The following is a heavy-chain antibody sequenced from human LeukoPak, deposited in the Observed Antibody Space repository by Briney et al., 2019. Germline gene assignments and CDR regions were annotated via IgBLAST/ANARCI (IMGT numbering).Heavy chain of an antibody. CDR2: IKHDGSEE. V-gene: IGHV3-7*01. CDR1: GFTFSSYW. CDR3: AREKFDY. J-gene: IGHJ4*02. Sequence: GGSLRLSCAASGFTFSSYWMSWVRQAPGRGLEWVAHIKHDGSEEYYVDSMKGRFTVSRDNAKNSLYLQMNSLRAEDTVVYYCAREKFDYWGQGTLVTVSS.